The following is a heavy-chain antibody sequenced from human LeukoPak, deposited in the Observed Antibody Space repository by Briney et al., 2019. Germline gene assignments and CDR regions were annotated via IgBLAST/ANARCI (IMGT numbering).Heavy chain of an antibody. V-gene: IGHV4-31*03. CDR3: ARVGSGYLFDY. CDR1: GGSISSGGYY. J-gene: IGHJ4*02. D-gene: IGHD3-22*01. CDR2: IYYSGST. Sequence: SETLSLTCTVSGGSISSGGYYWSWIRQHPGKGLEWIGYIYYSGSTYYNPSLKSRVTISVDTSKNQFSLKLSSVTAADTAVYYCARVGSGYLFDYWGQGTLVTVSS.